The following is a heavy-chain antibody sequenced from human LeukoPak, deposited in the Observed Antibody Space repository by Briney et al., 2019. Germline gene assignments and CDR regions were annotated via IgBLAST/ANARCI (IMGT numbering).Heavy chain of an antibody. CDR3: AREIAVAGTTDYYYYMDV. V-gene: IGHV1-69*13. CDR1: GGTFSSYA. D-gene: IGHD6-19*01. J-gene: IGHJ6*03. CDR2: IIPIFGTA. Sequence: GASVKVSCKASGGTFSSYAISWVRQAPRQGLEWMGGIIPIFGTANYAQKFQGRVTITADESTSTAYMELSSLRSEDTAVYYCAREIAVAGTTDYYYYMDVWGKGTTVTVSS.